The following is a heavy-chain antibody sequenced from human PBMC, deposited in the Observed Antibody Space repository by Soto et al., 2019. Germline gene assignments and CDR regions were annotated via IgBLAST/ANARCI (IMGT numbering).Heavy chain of an antibody. CDR3: AGPVASDY. CDR1: GFTVSSDY. J-gene: IGHJ4*02. V-gene: IGHV3-53*01. CDR2: IYAGGST. Sequence: GGSLRLSCVVSGFTVSSDYMSWVRQAPGKGLEWISVIYAGGSTYYAESVKGRFTISRDNSKNTLYLQMNSLRADDTGVYYCAGPVASDYWGQGTRVTVSS. D-gene: IGHD5-12*01.